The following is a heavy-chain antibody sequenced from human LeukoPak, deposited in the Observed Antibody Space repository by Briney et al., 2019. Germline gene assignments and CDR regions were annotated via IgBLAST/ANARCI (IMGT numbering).Heavy chain of an antibody. J-gene: IGHJ4*02. CDR1: YYSIARGYY. D-gene: IGHD3-22*01. CDR2: IYYSGST. V-gene: IGHV4-38-2*02. CDR3: ARKYYDSSGHDY. Sequence: SETLSLTCNVSYYSIARGYYWGWIRQPPGKGLEWIGSIYYSGSTYYNPSLKCRVTISVDTSKNQFSLKLSSVTAADTAVYYCARKYYDSSGHDYWGQGTLVTVSS.